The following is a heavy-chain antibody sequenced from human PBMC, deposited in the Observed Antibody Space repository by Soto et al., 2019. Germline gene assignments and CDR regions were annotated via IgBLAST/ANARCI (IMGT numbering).Heavy chain of an antibody. V-gene: IGHV4-59*01. CDR3: AEGALYSTSPDFDH. CDR2: IYNSGNT. D-gene: IGHD6-6*01. CDR1: GGSISSYY. Sequence: LSLTCTVSGGSISSYYWSWIRQPPGKGLEWIGYIYNSGNTNSNPSLKSRVTISLDSSKNQFSLKLISVTAADTAVYYCAEGALYSTSPDFDHWGQGTLVTVSS. J-gene: IGHJ4*02.